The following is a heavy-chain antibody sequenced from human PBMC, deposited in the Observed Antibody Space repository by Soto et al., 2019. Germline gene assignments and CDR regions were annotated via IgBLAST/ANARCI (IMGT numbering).Heavy chain of an antibody. J-gene: IGHJ3*02. V-gene: IGHV1-2*04. CDR3: ARGGFYWPIGVGDDASDI. CDR1: GYTFTGYY. D-gene: IGHD3-10*01. CDR2: INPNSGGT. Sequence: ASVKVSCKASGYTFTGYYMHWVRQAPGQGLEWMGWINPNSGGTNYAQKFQGWVTMTRDTSISTAYMELSRLRSADTAVYYCARGGFYWPIGVGDDASDIWGQGTMVTVSS.